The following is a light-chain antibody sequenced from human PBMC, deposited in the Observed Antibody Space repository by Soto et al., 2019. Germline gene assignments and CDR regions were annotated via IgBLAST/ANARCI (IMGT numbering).Light chain of an antibody. CDR1: QDIRKY. V-gene: IGKV1-33*01. CDR3: QQYDNFLLA. CDR2: DAP. Sequence: DIQMTQSPSSLSASVGDRVTITCQASQDIRKYLNWYQQRPGKAPKLLIYDAPNLETGVPSRFSGSGSGTYFTFTISSLQPEDIATYYCQQYDNFLLAFGGGTKVDIK. J-gene: IGKJ4*01.